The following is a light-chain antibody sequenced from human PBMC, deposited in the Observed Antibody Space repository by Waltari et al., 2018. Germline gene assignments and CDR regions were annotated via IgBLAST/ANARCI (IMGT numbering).Light chain of an antibody. Sequence: DIVMTQTPLSLPITPGEPASISCRSSQSLLHSNGNTYLHWYLQKPGQSPQLLIYGGSNRASGVPDRFSVSGSGTDFTLKISKVEAEDVGVYYCVQAIAFPMYSFGQGTKVEIK. CDR2: GGS. CDR1: QSLLHSNGNTY. V-gene: IGKV2-40*01. J-gene: IGKJ2*03. CDR3: VQAIAFPMYS.